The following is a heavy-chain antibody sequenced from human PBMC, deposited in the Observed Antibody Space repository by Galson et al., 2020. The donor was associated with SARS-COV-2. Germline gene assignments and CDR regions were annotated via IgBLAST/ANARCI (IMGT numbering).Heavy chain of an antibody. CDR1: GGSISSSSYY. CDR2: IYYSGST. CDR3: AGITYDILTGYYQAIDAFDI. J-gene: IGHJ3*02. V-gene: IGHV4-39*07. Sequence: SETLSLTCTVSGGSISSSSYYWGWIRQPPGKGLEWIGSIYYSGSTYYNPSLKSRVTISVDTSKNQFSLKLSSVTAADTAVYYCAGITYDILTGYYQAIDAFDIWGQGTMVTVSS. D-gene: IGHD3-9*01.